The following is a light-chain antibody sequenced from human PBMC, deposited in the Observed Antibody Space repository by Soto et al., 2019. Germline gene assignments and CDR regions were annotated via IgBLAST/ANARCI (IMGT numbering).Light chain of an antibody. Sequence: EIVMTQSPATLSVSPGERATLSCRASQSVSNNLAWYQQKLGQAPRLLIYGASTRVTGIPARFSGSGSGTEFTLTISSLQSEDFAVYYCQQYNNWPPLTFGGGTKVEIK. CDR1: QSVSNN. J-gene: IGKJ4*01. CDR2: GAS. CDR3: QQYNNWPPLT. V-gene: IGKV3-15*01.